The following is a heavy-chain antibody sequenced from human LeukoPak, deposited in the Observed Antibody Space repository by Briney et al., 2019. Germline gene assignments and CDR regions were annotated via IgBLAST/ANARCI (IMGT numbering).Heavy chain of an antibody. V-gene: IGHV4-59*08. D-gene: IGHD3-10*01. CDR1: GGSISSYY. CDR2: IYYSGST. Sequence: SSETLSLTCTVSGGSISSYYWSWIRQPSGKGLEWIGYIYYSGSTNYNPSLKSRVTISVDTSKNQFSLKLSSVTAADTAVYYCARHSIAYYGSGSYYIDYWGQGTLVTVSS. CDR3: ARHSIAYYGSGSYYIDY. J-gene: IGHJ4*02.